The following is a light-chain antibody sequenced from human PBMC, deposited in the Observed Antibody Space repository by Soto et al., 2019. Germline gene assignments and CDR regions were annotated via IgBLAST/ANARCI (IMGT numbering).Light chain of an antibody. CDR2: AVS. CDR1: SSDVGGYNY. V-gene: IGLV2-14*03. CDR3: YSYTASDLWV. J-gene: IGLJ3*02. Sequence: QSALTQPASVSGSPGQSITISCTGTSSDVGGYNYVSWYQQLPGKAPKLMISAVSQRPSGVPDRFSGSKSGNTASLTISGLQADDEADYFCYSYTASDLWVFGGGTKLTVL.